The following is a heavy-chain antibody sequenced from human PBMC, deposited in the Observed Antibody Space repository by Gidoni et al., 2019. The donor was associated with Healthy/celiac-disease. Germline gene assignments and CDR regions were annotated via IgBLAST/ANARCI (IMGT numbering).Heavy chain of an antibody. CDR3: ARGRRVAAAGTRGWFDP. V-gene: IGHV4-34*01. CDR2: INHSGST. CDR1: GGSFRGYY. J-gene: IGHJ5*02. Sequence: QVQLQPWAAGLLKPSETLSLTCAVYGGSFRGYYWSWIRQPPGKGLEWIGEINHSGSTNYNPSLKSRVTISVDTSKNQFSLKLSSVTAADTAVYYCARGRRVAAAGTRGWFDPWGQGTLVTVSS. D-gene: IGHD6-13*01.